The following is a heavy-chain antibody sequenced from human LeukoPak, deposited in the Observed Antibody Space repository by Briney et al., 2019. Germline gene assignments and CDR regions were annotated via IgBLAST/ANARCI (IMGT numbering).Heavy chain of an antibody. CDR3: ARVPCSLLRPFDY. Sequence: SETLSLTCAVYGGSFSGYYWSWIRQPPGKRLEWIGEINHSGSTNYNPSLKSRVTISVDTSKNQFSLKLSSVTAADTAVYYCARVPCSLLRPFDYWGQGTLVTVSS. CDR2: INHSGST. CDR1: GGSFSGYY. D-gene: IGHD2-15*01. J-gene: IGHJ4*02. V-gene: IGHV4-34*01.